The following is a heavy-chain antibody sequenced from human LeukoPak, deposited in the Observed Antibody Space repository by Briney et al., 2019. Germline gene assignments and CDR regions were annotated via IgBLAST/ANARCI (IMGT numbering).Heavy chain of an antibody. J-gene: IGHJ4*02. D-gene: IGHD3-22*01. CDR3: ARGKVGGGYYDSSGYSRLVYFDY. CDR1: GGSISSGSYC. V-gene: IGHV4-61*02. CDR2: VYASGST. Sequence: SQTLSLTCTVSGGSISSGSYCWSWLRQRAGKGLGWIGRVYASGSTNYKSSIKIRVTIYLGTSNNQFYLKLSSVTAADTAVYYCARGKVGGGYYDSSGYSRLVYFDYWGQGTLVTVSS.